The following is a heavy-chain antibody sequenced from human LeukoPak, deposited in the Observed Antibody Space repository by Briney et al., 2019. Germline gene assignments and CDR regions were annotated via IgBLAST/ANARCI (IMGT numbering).Heavy chain of an antibody. J-gene: IGHJ4*02. CDR3: ARVGGSGSDFDY. Sequence: GGSLRLSCEVSGFTFNRHSTSWIRQAPGKGLEWVAKIKEDGTEKYYVGSVEGRFTISRDNARNSLYPQMNSLRAEDTAVYYCARVGGSGSDFDYWGQGTLVTVSS. CDR1: GFTFNRHS. D-gene: IGHD3-10*01. V-gene: IGHV3-7*01. CDR2: IKEDGTEK.